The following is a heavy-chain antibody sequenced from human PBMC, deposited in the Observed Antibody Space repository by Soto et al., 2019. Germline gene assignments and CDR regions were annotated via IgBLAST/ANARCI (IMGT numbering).Heavy chain of an antibody. D-gene: IGHD6-19*01. Sequence: TSETLSLTCTVSGGSISSYYWSWIRQPPGKGLEWIGYIYYSGSTNYNPSLKSRVTISRDNSKNTLYLQMNSLRAEDTAVYYCARRSSGWYFDYWGQGTLVTVSS. J-gene: IGHJ4*02. CDR1: GGSISSYY. CDR2: IYYSGST. CDR3: ARRSSGWYFDY. V-gene: IGHV4-59*12.